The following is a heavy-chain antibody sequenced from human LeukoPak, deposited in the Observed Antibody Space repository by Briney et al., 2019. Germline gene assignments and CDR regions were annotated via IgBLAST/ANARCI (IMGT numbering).Heavy chain of an antibody. CDR1: GYTFTGYY. V-gene: IGHV1-2*02. J-gene: IGHJ5*02. Sequence: ASVKVSCKASGYTFTGYYMHWVRQAPGQGLEWMGWINPNSGGTNYAQKFQGRVTMTRDTSISTAYMELSRLRSDDTAVYYCAREGGYYYDSSGYYFRYNWFDPWGQGTLVTVSS. CDR2: INPNSGGT. D-gene: IGHD3-22*01. CDR3: AREGGYYYDSSGYYFRYNWFDP.